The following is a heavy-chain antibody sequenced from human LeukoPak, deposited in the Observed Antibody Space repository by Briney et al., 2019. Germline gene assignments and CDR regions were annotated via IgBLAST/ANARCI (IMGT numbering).Heavy chain of an antibody. J-gene: IGHJ4*02. D-gene: IGHD2-2*01. CDR2: INTDGTST. V-gene: IGHV3-74*01. CDR1: GFAFSNYW. Sequence: GGSLRLSCAASGFAFSNYWMHWVRQAPGKGLVWVSVINTDGTSTSYADSVKGRFTISRDNAKNTLYLQMNSLRGEDTAVYYCLSSTSWYWGQGTLVTVSS. CDR3: LSSTSWY.